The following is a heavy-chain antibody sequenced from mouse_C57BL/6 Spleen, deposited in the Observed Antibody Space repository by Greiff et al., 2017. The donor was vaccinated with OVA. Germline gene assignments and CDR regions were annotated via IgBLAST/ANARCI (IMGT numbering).Heavy chain of an antibody. D-gene: IGHD2-3*01. CDR3: ARQGLLKKDYAMDY. CDR1: GFTFSDYG. Sequence: EVQVVESGGGLVKPGGSLKLSCAASGFTFSDYGMHWVRQAPEKGLEWVAYISSGSSTIYYADTVKGRFTIYRDNAKNTLFLQMTSLRSEDTAMYYCARQGLLKKDYAMDYWGQGTSVTVSS. CDR2: ISSGSSTI. V-gene: IGHV5-17*01. J-gene: IGHJ4*01.